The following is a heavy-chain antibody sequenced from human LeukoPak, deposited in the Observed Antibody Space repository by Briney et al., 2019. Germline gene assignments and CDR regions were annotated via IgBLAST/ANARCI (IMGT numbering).Heavy chain of an antibody. V-gene: IGHV3-53*04. CDR2: IYSGGST. D-gene: IGHD1-26*01. CDR1: GFTFSSYS. Sequence: GGSLRLSCAASGFTFSSYSMSWVRQAPGKGLEWVSVIYSGGSTYYADSVKGRFTISRHNSKNTLYLQMNSLRAEDTAVYYCARGGGEVGATTDYWGQGTLVTVSS. CDR3: ARGGGEVGATTDY. J-gene: IGHJ4*02.